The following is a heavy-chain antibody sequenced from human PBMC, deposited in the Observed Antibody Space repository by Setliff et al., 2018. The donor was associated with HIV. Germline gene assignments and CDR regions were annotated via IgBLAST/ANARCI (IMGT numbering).Heavy chain of an antibody. Sequence: ASVKVSCKASGYTFTSYGITWVRQAPGQGLEWMGWISSYNGNTDYAQKLQGRVTMTTHTSTATAYMELRSLRSDDTAVYCCARGLYSSSSRGAFDIWGQGTMVTVSS. CDR2: ISSYNGNT. V-gene: IGHV1-18*01. CDR3: ARGLYSSSSRGAFDI. J-gene: IGHJ3*02. D-gene: IGHD6-6*01. CDR1: GYTFTSYG.